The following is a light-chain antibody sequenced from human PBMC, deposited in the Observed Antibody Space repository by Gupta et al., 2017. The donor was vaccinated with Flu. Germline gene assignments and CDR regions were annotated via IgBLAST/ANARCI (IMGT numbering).Light chain of an antibody. J-gene: IGKJ5*01. CDR3: LQYGTPPVT. V-gene: IGKV3-20*01. CDR1: QNMNNRY. Sequence: GTLRVSAREKATHSCRTSQNMNNRYLVWYQLKPGQTPRLLIYGASIRAPGVPDRFSGSGSGAEFSLTISRLEPEDYAVYYCLQYGTPPVTFGQGTRVEIK. CDR2: GAS.